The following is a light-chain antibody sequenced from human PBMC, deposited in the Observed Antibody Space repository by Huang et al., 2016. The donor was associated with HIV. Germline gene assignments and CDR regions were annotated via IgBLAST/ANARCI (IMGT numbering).Light chain of an antibody. CDR2: DPS. CDR3: QRRSNWPSYT. J-gene: IGKJ2*01. CDR1: QSISHD. V-gene: IGKV3-11*01. Sequence: VVLTQSPATLSFSPGDSAPLSCRASQSISHDLAWYQQKPGQAPRLLIHDPSTRATGVPPRFSGSGFATDFALTISMRGPEDFAVYHCQRRSNWPSYTFGQGTKLEIK.